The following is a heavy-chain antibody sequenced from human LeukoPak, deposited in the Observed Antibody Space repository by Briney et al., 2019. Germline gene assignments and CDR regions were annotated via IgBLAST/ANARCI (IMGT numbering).Heavy chain of an antibody. V-gene: IGHV3-33*01. Sequence: PGRSLGLSCAASGFTFSSYGKHWVRQAPGKGLEWVAVIWYDDSNKYYADSVKGRFTISRDNSKNTLYLQMNSLRAEDTAVYYCARVDYGDYVREAYWYFDLWGRGTLVTVSS. CDR2: IWYDDSNK. D-gene: IGHD4-17*01. CDR3: ARVDYGDYVREAYWYFDL. J-gene: IGHJ2*01. CDR1: GFTFSSYG.